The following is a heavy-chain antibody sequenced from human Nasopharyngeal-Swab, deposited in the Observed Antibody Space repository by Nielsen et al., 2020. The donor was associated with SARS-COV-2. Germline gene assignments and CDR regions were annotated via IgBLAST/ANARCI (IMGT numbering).Heavy chain of an antibody. V-gene: IGHV3-7*01. CDR1: GFTFSSYW. CDR2: IKQDGSEK. D-gene: IGHD3-10*01. Sequence: GGSLRLSCAAPGFTFSSYWMSWVRQAPGKGLEWVANIKQDGSEKYYVDSVKGRFTISRDNAKNSLYLQMNSLRAEDTAVYYCARDSKVRVVGFDYWGQGTLVTVSS. J-gene: IGHJ4*02. CDR3: ARDSKVRVVGFDY.